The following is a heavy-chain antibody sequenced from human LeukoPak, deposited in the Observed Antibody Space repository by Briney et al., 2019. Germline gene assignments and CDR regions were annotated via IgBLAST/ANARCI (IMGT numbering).Heavy chain of an antibody. Sequence: GGSLRLSCAASGFTFSNYAMNWVRQAPGKGLEWVSAMSGSGGSTYYADSVKGRFTISRDDSKNTLYLQMNSLRAEDTAVYYCAKIGAAAGTGDYWGQGTLVTVSS. CDR1: GFTFSNYA. D-gene: IGHD6-13*01. J-gene: IGHJ4*02. V-gene: IGHV3-23*01. CDR2: MSGSGGST. CDR3: AKIGAAAGTGDY.